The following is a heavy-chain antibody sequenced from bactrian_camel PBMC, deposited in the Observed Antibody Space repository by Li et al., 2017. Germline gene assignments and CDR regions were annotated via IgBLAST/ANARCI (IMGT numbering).Heavy chain of an antibody. D-gene: IGHD3*01. CDR3: AAGGGNGDFCYTGERSMDY. CDR2: INQDGGIS. CDR1: GYTYSNNC. Sequence: QVQLVESGGGSVQAGGSLRLSCAVSGYTYSNNCMAWFRQAPGKEREGVAGINQDGGISYYTQSVRGRFTISRDNAKNTLYLQTNSLKPEDTAMYYCAAGGGNGDFCYTGERSMDYWGQ. V-gene: IGHV3S1*01. J-gene: IGHJ4*01.